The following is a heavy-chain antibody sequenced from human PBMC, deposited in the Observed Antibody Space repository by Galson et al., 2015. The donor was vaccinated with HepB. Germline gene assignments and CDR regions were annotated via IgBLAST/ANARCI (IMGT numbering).Heavy chain of an antibody. CDR3: AKVGGSYYYDSSGASGAFGI. D-gene: IGHD3-22*01. V-gene: IGHV3-23*01. Sequence: SLRLSCAASGFTFSSYAMSWVRQAPGKGLEWVSAISGSGGSTYYADSVKGRFTISRDNSKNTLYLQMNSLRAEDTAVYYCAKVGGSYYYDSSGASGAFGIWGQGTMVTVSS. J-gene: IGHJ3*02. CDR1: GFTFSSYA. CDR2: ISGSGGST.